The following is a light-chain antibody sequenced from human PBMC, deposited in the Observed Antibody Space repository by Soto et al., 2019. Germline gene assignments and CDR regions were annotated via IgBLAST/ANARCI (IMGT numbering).Light chain of an antibody. Sequence: IQMTQSPSSLSASEGDRVTITCRASQSVDAYLHWFQQKPGKPPKLLIYAASTLQSGVPSRFSGSGSETDFTLTIRSLQPEDFATYYCQQSHSAPYTFGQGTNVEIK. CDR1: QSVDAY. CDR3: QQSHSAPYT. CDR2: AAS. V-gene: IGKV1-39*01. J-gene: IGKJ2*01.